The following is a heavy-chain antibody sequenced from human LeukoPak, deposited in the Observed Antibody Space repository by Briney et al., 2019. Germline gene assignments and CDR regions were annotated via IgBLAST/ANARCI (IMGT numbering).Heavy chain of an antibody. CDR1: GFTFSSYT. D-gene: IGHD6-19*01. CDR2: ISGSGGST. J-gene: IGHJ4*02. V-gene: IGHV3-23*01. Sequence: PGGSLRLSCEVSGFTFSSYTMSWVRQAPGNGLEWVSSISGSGGSTYYADSVKGRFTISRDNSKNTLYLQMNSLRAEDTAVYYCAKTGAGYSSYFDYWGQGTLVTVSS. CDR3: AKTGAGYSSYFDY.